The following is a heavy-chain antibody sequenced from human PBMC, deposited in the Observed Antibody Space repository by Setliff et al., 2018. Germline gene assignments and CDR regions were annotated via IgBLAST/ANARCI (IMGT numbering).Heavy chain of an antibody. CDR1: GGSISSSSYY. V-gene: IGHV4-39*07. CDR2: IYYSGST. J-gene: IGHJ6*02. D-gene: IGHD5-18*01. CDR3: AREHGYSYGQTYYYYGMDV. Sequence: LSLTCTVSGGSISSSSYYWGWIRQPPGKGLEWIGSIYYSGSTYYNPSLKSRVTISVDTSKNQFSLKLSSVTAADTAVYYCAREHGYSYGQTYYYYGMDVWGQGTTVTVSS.